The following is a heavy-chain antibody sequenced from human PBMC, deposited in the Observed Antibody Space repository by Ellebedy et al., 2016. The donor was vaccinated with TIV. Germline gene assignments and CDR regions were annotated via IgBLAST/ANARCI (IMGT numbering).Heavy chain of an antibody. J-gene: IGHJ4*02. CDR2: TYYRSKWYN. Sequence: SETLSLXCAISGDSVSSNSAAWNWIRQSPSRGLEWLGRTYYRSKWYNDYAVSVKSRITINPDTSKNQFSLQLNSVTPEDTAVYYCAREREGYCSSTSCYKGIDYWGQGTLVTVSS. CDR1: GDSVSSNSAA. V-gene: IGHV6-1*01. D-gene: IGHD2-2*02. CDR3: AREREGYCSSTSCYKGIDY.